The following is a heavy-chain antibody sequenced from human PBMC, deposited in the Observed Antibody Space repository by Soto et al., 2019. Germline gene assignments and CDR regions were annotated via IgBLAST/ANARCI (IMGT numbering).Heavy chain of an antibody. CDR2: IYYSGST. J-gene: IGHJ5*02. CDR3: ARLTEYYDVWSGYSRSKWFDP. CDR1: GGSISSYY. D-gene: IGHD3-3*01. Sequence: SETLSLTCTVSGGSISSYYWSWIRQPPGKGLEWIGYIYYSGSTNYNPSLKSRVTISVDTSKNQFSLKLSSVTAADTAVYYCARLTEYYDVWSGYSRSKWFDPWGPGTLVTVSS. V-gene: IGHV4-59*01.